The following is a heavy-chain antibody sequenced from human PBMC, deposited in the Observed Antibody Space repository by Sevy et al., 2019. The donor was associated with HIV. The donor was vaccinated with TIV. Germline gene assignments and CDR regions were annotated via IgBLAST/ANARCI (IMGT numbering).Heavy chain of an antibody. CDR1: GFTFSRFW. Sequence: GGSLRLSCAASGFTFSRFWMSWVHQAPGKGLEWVANINQDGSERYYVDSVKGRFTISRDNAKNSLYLQMNSLRGEDTAVFFCARGGVLEWPLGPFDYWGQGTLVTVSS. J-gene: IGHJ4*02. CDR2: INQDGSER. CDR3: ARGGVLEWPLGPFDY. D-gene: IGHD3-3*01. V-gene: IGHV3-7*03.